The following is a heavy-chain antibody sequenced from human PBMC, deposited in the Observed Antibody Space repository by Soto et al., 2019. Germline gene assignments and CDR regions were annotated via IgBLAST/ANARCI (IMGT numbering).Heavy chain of an antibody. J-gene: IGHJ6*02. V-gene: IGHV1-18*01. CDR1: GYTFTSYG. Sequence: QVQLVQSGAEVKKPGASVKVSCKASGYTFTSYGISWVRQAPGQGLEWMGWISAYNGNTNYAQKLQGSVTMTTDTSTSTAYMELRSLRSDDTAVYYCARDELGYCSSTSCYRPDYYYGMDVWGQGTTVTVSS. CDR3: ARDELGYCSSTSCYRPDYYYGMDV. D-gene: IGHD2-2*02. CDR2: ISAYNGNT.